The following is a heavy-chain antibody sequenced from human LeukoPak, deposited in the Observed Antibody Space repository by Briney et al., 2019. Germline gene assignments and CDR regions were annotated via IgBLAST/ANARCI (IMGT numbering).Heavy chain of an antibody. Sequence: SQTPSFTCAISGGSVSSNRAAWSRFRQSPSRGLEWLGRTYYSSKWYNDYAVSVQSRITVNPDTSKNQFSLHLNSVTPEDTAVYYCARQGFRRFDPCGQGSLVTVSS. V-gene: IGHV6-1*01. D-gene: IGHD3-3*01. CDR2: TYYSSKWYN. CDR3: ARQGFRRFDP. J-gene: IGHJ5*02. CDR1: GGSVSSNRAA.